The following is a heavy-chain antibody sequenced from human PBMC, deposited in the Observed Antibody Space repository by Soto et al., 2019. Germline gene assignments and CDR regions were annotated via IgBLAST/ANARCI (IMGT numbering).Heavy chain of an antibody. J-gene: IGHJ5*02. CDR2: VFPTGST. Sequence: QVQLQESGPGLVKPSGTLSLTCAVSSDSVSSSNWWSCVRQPPGKGLEWIGEVFPTGSTNYNPSLMSRVTISVDKSKNHFSLNLSSVTAADTAIYYCARRPTAELPSNWFDPWGQGTLVTVSS. D-gene: IGHD2-15*01. V-gene: IGHV4-4*02. CDR1: SDSVSSSNW. CDR3: ARRPTAELPSNWFDP.